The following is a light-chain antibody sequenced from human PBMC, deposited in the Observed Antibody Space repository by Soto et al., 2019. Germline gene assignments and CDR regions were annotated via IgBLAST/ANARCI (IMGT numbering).Light chain of an antibody. CDR3: QQVNSYPLT. V-gene: IGKV1-9*01. CDR1: QGVSSY. J-gene: IGKJ5*01. Sequence: DIQLTQSPSSLSASVGDRVTITCRASQGVSSYVDWYQQKPGKPPKLLIYGASTLQSGVPSRFSGGASGIEFTLTITSLQPEDFATYYCQQVNSYPLTFGQGTRLDI. CDR2: GAS.